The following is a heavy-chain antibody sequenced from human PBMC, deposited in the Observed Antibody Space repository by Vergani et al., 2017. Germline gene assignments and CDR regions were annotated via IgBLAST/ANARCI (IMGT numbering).Heavy chain of an antibody. Sequence: EVQLVESGGGLVKPGGSLRLSCAASGFTFSSYSMNWVRQAPGKGLEWVSSISSSSSYIYYADSVKGRFTISRDNAKNSMYLQMNSLRAEDTAVYYCARDPFSSGSYWGQGTLVTVSS. CDR3: ARDPFSSGSY. CDR2: ISSSSSYI. D-gene: IGHD3-10*01. V-gene: IGHV3-21*01. J-gene: IGHJ4*02. CDR1: GFTFSSYS.